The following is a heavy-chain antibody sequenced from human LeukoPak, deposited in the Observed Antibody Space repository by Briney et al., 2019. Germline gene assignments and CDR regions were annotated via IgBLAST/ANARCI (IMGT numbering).Heavy chain of an antibody. V-gene: IGHV4-39*07. J-gene: IGHJ4*02. CDR3: ARDSYDYVWGSYQGVGYFDY. CDR1: GGSISSSSYY. Sequence: SETLSLTCTVSGGSISSSSYYWGWIRQPPGKGLEWIGSIYYSGSTYYNPSLKSRVTISVDTSKNQFSLKLSSVTAADTAVYYCARDSYDYVWGSYQGVGYFDYWGQGTLVTVSS. CDR2: IYYSGST. D-gene: IGHD3-16*02.